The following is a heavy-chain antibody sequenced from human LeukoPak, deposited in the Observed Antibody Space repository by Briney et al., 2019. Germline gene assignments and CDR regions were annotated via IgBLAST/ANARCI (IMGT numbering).Heavy chain of an antibody. J-gene: IGHJ3*02. CDR2: ISYDGSNK. Sequence: QPGRSLRLSCAASGFTFSSYAMHWVPQAPGKGLEWVAVISYDGSNKYYADSVKGRFTISRDNSKNTLYLQMNSLRAEDTAVYYCARDRVSYYDFWSAYSDAFDIWGQGTMVTVSS. CDR3: ARDRVSYYDFWSAYSDAFDI. D-gene: IGHD3-3*01. CDR1: GFTFSSYA. V-gene: IGHV3-30-3*01.